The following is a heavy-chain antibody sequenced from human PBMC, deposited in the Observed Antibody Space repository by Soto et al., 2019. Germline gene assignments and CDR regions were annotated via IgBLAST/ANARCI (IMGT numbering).Heavy chain of an antibody. CDR1: GFTFTSSA. CDR3: AADPAQQRFAFDI. D-gene: IGHD6-25*01. CDR2: IVVGSGNT. J-gene: IGHJ3*02. V-gene: IGHV1-58*01. Sequence: SVKVSCKASGFTFTSSAVQWVRQARGQRLEWIGWIVVGSGNTNYAQKFQERVTITRDMSTSTAYMELSSLRSEDTAVYYCAADPAQQRFAFDIWGQGTMVTVS.